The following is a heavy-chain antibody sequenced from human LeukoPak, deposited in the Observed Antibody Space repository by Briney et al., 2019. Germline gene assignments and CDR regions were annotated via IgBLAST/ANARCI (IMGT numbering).Heavy chain of an antibody. J-gene: IGHJ4*02. CDR3: ARSPYYDILTGYLLFDF. D-gene: IGHD3-9*01. Sequence: GASVKVSCKASGYTFTSYGISWVRQAPGQGLEWMGWISAYNGNTNYAQKLQGRVTMTTDTSTSTAYMELRSLRSDDTAVYYCARSPYYDILTGYLLFDFWGQGTLVTVSS. CDR2: ISAYNGNT. V-gene: IGHV1-18*01. CDR1: GYTFTSYG.